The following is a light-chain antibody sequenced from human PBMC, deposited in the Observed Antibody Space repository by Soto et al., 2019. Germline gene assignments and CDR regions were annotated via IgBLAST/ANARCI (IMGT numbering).Light chain of an antibody. CDR2: DVS. J-gene: IGLJ1*01. CDR3: SSYTSSSTLNYV. Sequence: QSALTRPASASGSPGQSITISCTGTSSDVGGYNYVSWYQQHPGKAPKLMIYDVSNRPSGVSNRFSGSKSGNTASLTISGLQAEDEADYYCSSYTSSSTLNYVFGTGTKVTVL. V-gene: IGLV2-14*01. CDR1: SSDVGGYNY.